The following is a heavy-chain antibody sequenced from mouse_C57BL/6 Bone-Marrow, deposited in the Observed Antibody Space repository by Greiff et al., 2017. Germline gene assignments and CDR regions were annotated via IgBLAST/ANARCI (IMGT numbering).Heavy chain of an antibody. Sequence: VKVVESGAELAKPGASVKLSCKASGYTFTSYWMHWVKQRPGQGLEWIGYINPSSGYTKYNQKFKDKATLTADKSSSTAYMQLSSLTYEDAAVYYCASHGDGAWFAYWGQGTLVTVSA. V-gene: IGHV1-7*01. CDR3: ASHGDGAWFAY. J-gene: IGHJ3*01. CDR1: GYTFTSYW. D-gene: IGHD3-3*01. CDR2: INPSSGYT.